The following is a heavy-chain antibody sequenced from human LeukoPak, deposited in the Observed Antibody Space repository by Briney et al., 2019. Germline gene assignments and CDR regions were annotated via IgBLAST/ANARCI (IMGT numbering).Heavy chain of an antibody. D-gene: IGHD4-17*01. J-gene: IGHJ4*02. CDR2: INHSGST. Sequence: SETLSLTCAVYGGSFSGYYWSWIRQPPGKGLEWIGEINHSGSTNYNPSLKSRVTISVDTSKNQFSLKLSSVTAADTAVYYCALSRDYGSYWGQGTLVTVSS. CDR1: GGSFSGYY. V-gene: IGHV4-34*01. CDR3: ALSRDYGSY.